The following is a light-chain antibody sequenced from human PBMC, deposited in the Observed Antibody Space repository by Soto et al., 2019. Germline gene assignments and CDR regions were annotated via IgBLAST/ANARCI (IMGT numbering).Light chain of an antibody. V-gene: IGLV3-21*02. J-gene: IGLJ2*01. Sequence: SYELTQPPSVSVAPGQTARITCGGNNIGSKSVHWYQQKPGQAPVLVVYDDSDRPSGIPERFSGSNSGDTATLTISRVEVGDEADYYCQVWDSRSDHVVFGGGTKVTVL. CDR2: DDS. CDR1: NIGSKS. CDR3: QVWDSRSDHVV.